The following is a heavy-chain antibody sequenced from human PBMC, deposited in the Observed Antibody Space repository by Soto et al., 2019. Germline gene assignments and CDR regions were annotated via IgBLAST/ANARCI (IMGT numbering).Heavy chain of an antibody. J-gene: IGHJ4*02. D-gene: IGHD3-10*01. CDR3: ASPNYYGSGSYLDY. V-gene: IGHV3-11*01. CDR2: ISSSGSTI. Sequence: LRLSCAASGFTFSDYYMSWIRQAPGKGLEWVSYISSSGSTIYYADSVKGRFTISRDNAKNSLYLQMNSLRAEDTAVYYCASPNYYGSGSYLDYWGQGTLVTVSS. CDR1: GFTFSDYY.